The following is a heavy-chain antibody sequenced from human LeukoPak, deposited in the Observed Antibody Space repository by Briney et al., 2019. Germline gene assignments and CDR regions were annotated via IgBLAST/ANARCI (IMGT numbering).Heavy chain of an antibody. D-gene: IGHD2-2*01. CDR2: INPSGGST. V-gene: IGHV1-46*01. CDR3: ARSIVVEAAAMDRIGGGGPRGHYGMDV. J-gene: IGHJ6*02. Sequence: ASVKVSCKASGYSFTSYYMHWVRQAPGQRLEWMGIINPSGGSTTYAQKFQGRVTMTTDTSTSTVYMELSSLRSEDTAVFYCARSIVVEAAAMDRIGGGGPRGHYGMDVWGQGTTVTVSS. CDR1: GYSFTSYY.